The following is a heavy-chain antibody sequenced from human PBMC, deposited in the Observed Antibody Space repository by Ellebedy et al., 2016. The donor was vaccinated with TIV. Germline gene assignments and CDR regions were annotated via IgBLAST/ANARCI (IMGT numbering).Heavy chain of an antibody. CDR2: ISYDGGHK. V-gene: IGHV3-30*14. D-gene: IGHD6-13*01. Sequence: GGSLRLXXAASGFTFSSYAMHWVRQAPGKGLEWVAVISYDGGHKDYTDSVKGRFTISRDNSKNTIYLQMNSLRAEDTAVYYCARGGDSSHWYEFDHWGQGTLVTVSA. J-gene: IGHJ4*02. CDR1: GFTFSSYA. CDR3: ARGGDSSHWYEFDH.